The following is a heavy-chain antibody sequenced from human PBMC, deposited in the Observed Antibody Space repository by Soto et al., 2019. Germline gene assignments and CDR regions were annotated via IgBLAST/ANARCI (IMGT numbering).Heavy chain of an antibody. CDR2: IKSKTDGGTT. CDR1: GFTFSNAW. J-gene: IGHJ4*02. V-gene: IGHV3-15*07. Sequence: GGSLRLSCAASGFTFSNAWMNWVRQAPGKGLEWVGRIKSKTDGGTTDYAAPVKGRFTISRDDSKNTLYLQMNSLKTEDTAVYYCTTDYYDSSGLRWYWGQGTLVTVSS. CDR3: TTDYYDSSGLRWY. D-gene: IGHD3-22*01.